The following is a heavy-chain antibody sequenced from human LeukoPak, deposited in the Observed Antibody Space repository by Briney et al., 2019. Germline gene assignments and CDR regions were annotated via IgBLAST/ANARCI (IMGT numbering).Heavy chain of an antibody. D-gene: IGHD3-10*01. V-gene: IGHV3-48*03. Sequence: GGSLRLSCAASGFTFSSYEMNWVRQAPGKGLEWVSYISSSGSTIYYADSVKGRFTISRDNAKNSLYLQMNSLRAEDTAVYYCAKLTKRRWFGEANWFDPWGQGTLVTVSS. CDR2: ISSSGSTI. J-gene: IGHJ5*02. CDR1: GFTFSSYE. CDR3: AKLTKRRWFGEANWFDP.